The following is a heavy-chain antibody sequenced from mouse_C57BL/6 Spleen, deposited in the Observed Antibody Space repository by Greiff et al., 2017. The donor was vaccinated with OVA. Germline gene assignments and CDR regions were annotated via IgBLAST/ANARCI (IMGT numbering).Heavy chain of an antibody. CDR1: GYAFSSYW. Sequence: VMLVESGAELVKPGASVKISCKASGYAFSSYWMNWVKQRPGKGLEWIGLIYPGDGDTNYNGKFKGKATLTADKSSSTAYMQLSSLTSEDSAVYFCAREGVYYDYDPFSYWGQGTLVTVSA. J-gene: IGHJ3*01. CDR3: AREGVYYDYDPFSY. V-gene: IGHV1-80*01. D-gene: IGHD2-4*01. CDR2: IYPGDGDT.